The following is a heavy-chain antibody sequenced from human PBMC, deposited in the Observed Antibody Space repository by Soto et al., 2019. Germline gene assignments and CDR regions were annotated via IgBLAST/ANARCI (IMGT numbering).Heavy chain of an antibody. CDR3: ARNQQLVSLNYYYGMDV. CDR1: GDSVSSNSAA. Sequence: PSQTLSLTCAISGDSVSSNSAAWNWIRQSPSRGLEWLGRTYYRSKWYNDYAVSVKSRITINPDTSKNQFSLQLNSVTPEDTAVYYCARNQQLVSLNYYYGMDVWGQGTTVTVS. J-gene: IGHJ6*02. D-gene: IGHD6-6*01. V-gene: IGHV6-1*01. CDR2: TYYRSKWYN.